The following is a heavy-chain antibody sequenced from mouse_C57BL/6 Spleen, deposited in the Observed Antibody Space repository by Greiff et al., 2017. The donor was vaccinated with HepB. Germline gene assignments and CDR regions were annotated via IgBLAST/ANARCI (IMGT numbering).Heavy chain of an antibody. J-gene: IGHJ4*01. CDR3: ARRYSKAMDY. CDR1: GFTFSSYG. CDR2: ISSGGSYT. D-gene: IGHD2-5*01. V-gene: IGHV5-6*01. Sequence: EVQLVESGGDLVKPGGSLKLSCAASGFTFSSYGMSWVRQTPDKRLEWVATISSGGSYTYYPDSVKGRFTISRDNAKNTLYLQMSSLKSEDTAMYYCARRYSKAMDYWGQGTSVTVSS.